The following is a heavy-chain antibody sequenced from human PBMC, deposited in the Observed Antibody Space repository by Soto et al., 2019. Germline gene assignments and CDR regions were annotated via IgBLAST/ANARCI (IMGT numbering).Heavy chain of an antibody. CDR3: VRGENSSGWPTYYYYGMDV. V-gene: IGHV3-21*01. Sequence: PGGSLRLSCAASGFTFSSYSMNWVRQAPGKGLEWVSSISSSSSYIYYADSVKGRFTISRDNAKNSLYLQMNSLRAEDTAVYYCVRGENSSGWPTYYYYGMDVWGQGTTVTVSS. CDR1: GFTFSSYS. J-gene: IGHJ6*02. D-gene: IGHD6-19*01. CDR2: ISSSSSYI.